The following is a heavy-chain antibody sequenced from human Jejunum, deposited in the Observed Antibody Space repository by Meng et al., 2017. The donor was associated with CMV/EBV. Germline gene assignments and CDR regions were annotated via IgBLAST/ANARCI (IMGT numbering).Heavy chain of an antibody. CDR3: ARIFCTTTDCYYDY. V-gene: IGHV3-7*01. Sequence: SGFAFSNYWMSWVRQAPGEGLAWVANINPNANANYYVDSVKGRFTISRDNAKSSLFLQMASLRAEDTAVYYCARIFCTTTDCYYDYWGRGTLVTVSS. D-gene: IGHD2-8*01. CDR1: GFAFSNYW. CDR2: INPNANAN. J-gene: IGHJ4*02.